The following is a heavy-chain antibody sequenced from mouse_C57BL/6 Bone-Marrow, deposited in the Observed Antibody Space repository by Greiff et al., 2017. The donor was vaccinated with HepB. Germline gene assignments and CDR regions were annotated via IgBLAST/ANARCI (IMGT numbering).Heavy chain of an antibody. D-gene: IGHD1-1*01. CDR2: INPYNGGT. J-gene: IGHJ2*01. Sequence: EVQLQESGPVLVKPGASVKMSCKASGYTFTDYYMNWVKQSHGKSLEWIGVINPYNGGTSYNQKFKGKATLTVDKSSSTAYMELNSLTSEDSAVYYCARDHLCGSSIDYWGQGTTLTVSS. V-gene: IGHV1-19*01. CDR1: GYTFTDYY. CDR3: ARDHLCGSSIDY.